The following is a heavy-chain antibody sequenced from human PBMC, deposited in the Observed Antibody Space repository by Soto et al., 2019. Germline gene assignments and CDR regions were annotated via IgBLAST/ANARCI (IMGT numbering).Heavy chain of an antibody. D-gene: IGHD2-2*01. CDR2: IIPISGTA. J-gene: IGHJ6*02. Sequence: QVQLVQSGAEVKKPGSSVKVSCKASGCTFSSYAISWVRQAPGQGLEWMGGIIPISGTANYAQMFQGRVTITADESTSAPYMEVSRLRSEDMAEYYCAVSRGSGTSSGIASYDYYGMDVWGQGTTVTVCS. CDR1: GCTFSSYA. V-gene: IGHV1-69*01. CDR3: AVSRGSGTSSGIASYDYYGMDV.